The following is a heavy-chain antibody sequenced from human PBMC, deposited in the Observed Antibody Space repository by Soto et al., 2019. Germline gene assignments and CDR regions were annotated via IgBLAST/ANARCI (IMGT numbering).Heavy chain of an antibody. V-gene: IGHV3-23*01. Sequence: EVQLLESGGGLVQPGGSLRLSCAASGFTFSSYAMSWVRQAPGKGLEWVSAISGSGGSTYYADSVKGRFTISRDNSKNTLYLQMNSLRAEDTAVYYCAKVRDKYQLLIWRYYCGMDVWGQGTTVTVSS. CDR2: ISGSGGST. J-gene: IGHJ6*02. D-gene: IGHD2-2*01. CDR3: AKVRDKYQLLIWRYYCGMDV. CDR1: GFTFSSYA.